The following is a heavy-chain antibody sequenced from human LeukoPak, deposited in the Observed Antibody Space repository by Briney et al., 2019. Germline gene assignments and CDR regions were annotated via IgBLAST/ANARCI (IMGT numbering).Heavy chain of an antibody. J-gene: IGHJ4*02. V-gene: IGHV4-34*01. Sequence: PSETLSLTCAVYGGSFSGYYWSWIRQPPGKGLEWIGETNHSGSTNYNPSLKSRVTISVDTSKNQFSLKLSSVTAADTAVYYCARSTALDCSSTSCYTADYWGQGTLVTVSS. CDR2: TNHSGST. CDR3: ARSTALDCSSTSCYTADY. D-gene: IGHD2-2*02. CDR1: GGSFSGYY.